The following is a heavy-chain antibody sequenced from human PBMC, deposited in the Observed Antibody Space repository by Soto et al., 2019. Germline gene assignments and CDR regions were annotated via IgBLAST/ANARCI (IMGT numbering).Heavy chain of an antibody. CDR3: ARIPNDFWSGYPDY. V-gene: IGHV4-34*01. CDR1: GGSFSGYY. D-gene: IGHD3-3*01. Sequence: SETLSLTCAVYGGSFSGYYWTWIRQPPGTGLEWIGEINHSGSTNYNPSLKSRVTISVDTSKNQFSLKLSSVTAADTAVYYCARIPNDFWSGYPDYWGQGTLVTVSS. CDR2: INHSGST. J-gene: IGHJ4*02.